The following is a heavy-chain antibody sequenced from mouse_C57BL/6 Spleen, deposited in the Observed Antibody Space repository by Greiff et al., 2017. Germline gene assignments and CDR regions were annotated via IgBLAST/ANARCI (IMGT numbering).Heavy chain of an antibody. V-gene: IGHV14-3*01. D-gene: IGHD1-1*02. Sequence: QLPQSVAELVRPGASVKLSCTASGFNIENTYMHWVKQRPEQGLEWIGRIDPANGNTKYAPKFQGKATITADTSSNTAYLQLSSLTSEDTAIYYCARSLAVAYFDYWGQGTTLTVSS. J-gene: IGHJ2*01. CDR1: GFNIENTY. CDR2: IDPANGNT. CDR3: ARSLAVAYFDY.